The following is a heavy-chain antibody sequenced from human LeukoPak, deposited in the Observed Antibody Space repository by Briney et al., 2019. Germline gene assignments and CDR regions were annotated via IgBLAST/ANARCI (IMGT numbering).Heavy chain of an antibody. J-gene: IGHJ3*02. CDR2: ISYDISKT. V-gene: IGHV3-30*14. Sequence: GGSLRLSCVASGFTFSQYEMHWVRQAPGKGLEWVAVISYDISKTYYADSVKGRFTISRDNSKNTLYLQMNSLRAEDTAVYYCASSGIAVASGQDAFDIWGQGTMVTVSS. CDR1: GFTFSQYE. CDR3: ASSGIAVASGQDAFDI. D-gene: IGHD6-19*01.